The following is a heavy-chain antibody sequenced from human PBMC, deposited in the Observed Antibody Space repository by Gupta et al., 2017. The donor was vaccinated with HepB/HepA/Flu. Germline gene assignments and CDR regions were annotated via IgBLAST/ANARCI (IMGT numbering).Heavy chain of an antibody. CDR2: ISAYNGNT. D-gene: IGHD3-9*01. CDR1: GYTFTSYG. J-gene: IGHJ5*02. Sequence: QVQLVQSGAEVKKPGASVKVSCKASGYTFTSYGISWVRQAPGQGLEWMGWISAYNGNTNYAQKLQGRVTMTTDTSTSTAYMELRSLRSDDTAVYYCARDLYDILTGYPSNWFDPWGQGTLVTVSS. CDR3: ARDLYDILTGYPSNWFDP. V-gene: IGHV1-18*01.